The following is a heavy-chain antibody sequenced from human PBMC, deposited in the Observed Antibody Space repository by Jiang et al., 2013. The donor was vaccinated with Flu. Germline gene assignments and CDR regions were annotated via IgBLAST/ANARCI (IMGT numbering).Heavy chain of an antibody. V-gene: IGHV1-8*01. D-gene: IGHD6-13*01. J-gene: IGHJ5*02. CDR1: GYTFTSYD. CDR2: MNPNSGNT. CDR3: ARRKQRAQRMSTSWYNWFDP. Sequence: GAEVKKPGASVKVSCKASGYTFTSYDINWVRQATGQGLEWMGWMNPNSGNTGYAQKFQGRVTMTRNTSISTVYMELSSLRSEDTAVYYCARRKQRAQRMSTSWYNWFDPWGQGTLVTVSS.